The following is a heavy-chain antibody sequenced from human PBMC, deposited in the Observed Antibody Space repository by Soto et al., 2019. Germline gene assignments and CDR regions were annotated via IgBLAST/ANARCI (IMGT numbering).Heavy chain of an antibody. CDR1: GYRFTSYW. Sequence: AGQPLKNWYRGSGYRFTSYWIGWVSQIPGKGLEWMGIIYPGDSDTRYSPSFQGQVTISADKSISTAYLQWSSLKASDTAIYYFQTTDATGNYYPVLAVRGNGTTVPVSP. CDR2: IYPGDSDT. CDR3: QTTDATGNYYPVLAV. J-gene: IGHJ6*04. V-gene: IGHV5-51*01. D-gene: IGHD1-1*01.